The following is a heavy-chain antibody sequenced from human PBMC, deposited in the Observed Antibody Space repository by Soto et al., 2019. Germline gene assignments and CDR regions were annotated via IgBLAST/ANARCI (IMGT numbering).Heavy chain of an antibody. CDR3: ALSLKLYDSSGYSFDY. CDR2: IIPIFGTA. CDR1: GGTFSSYA. V-gene: IGHV1-69*13. Sequence: SVKVSCKASGGTFSSYAISWVRQAPGQGLEWMGGIIPIFGTANYAQKFQGRVTITADESTSTAYMELSSLRSEDTAVYYCALSLKLYDSSGYSFDYWGQGTLVTVSS. D-gene: IGHD3-22*01. J-gene: IGHJ4*02.